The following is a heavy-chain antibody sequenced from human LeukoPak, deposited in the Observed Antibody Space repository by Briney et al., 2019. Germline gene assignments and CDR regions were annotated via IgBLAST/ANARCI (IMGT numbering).Heavy chain of an antibody. D-gene: IGHD2-2*01. CDR3: ARDIDVSIVVVPAAMDL. CDR1: GFTFSSYS. Sequence: GGSLRLSCAASGFTFSSYSMNWVRQAPGKGLEWVSSISSSSNYIYYADSVKGRFTISRDNAKNSLYLQMNSLRAEDTAVYYCARDIDVSIVVVPAAMDLWGQGTLVTVSS. V-gene: IGHV3-21*01. CDR2: ISSSSNYI. J-gene: IGHJ4*02.